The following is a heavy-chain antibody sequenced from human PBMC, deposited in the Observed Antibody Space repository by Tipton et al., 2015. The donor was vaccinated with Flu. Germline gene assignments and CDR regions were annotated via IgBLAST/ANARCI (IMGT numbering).Heavy chain of an antibody. D-gene: IGHD7-27*01. J-gene: IGHJ3*02. CDR2: IHHTGKT. CDR3: ARGNWGGAFDT. V-gene: IGHV4-59*01. CDR1: GDYISDYY. Sequence: LRLSCIVSGDYISDYYWNWIRQSPGGGLEWLGYIHHTGKTNQNPSLKSRLTVSVDTSRNQFSLTLNSVTAADTAVYFCARGNWGGAFDTWDQGTMVTVSS.